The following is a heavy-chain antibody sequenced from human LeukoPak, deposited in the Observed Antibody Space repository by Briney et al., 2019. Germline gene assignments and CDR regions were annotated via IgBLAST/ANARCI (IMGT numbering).Heavy chain of an antibody. D-gene: IGHD2-2*01. Sequence: SQTLSLTCTVSGGSISSGNYYWNWIRQPAGQGLEWIGRIYTSGSTDYNPSLKSRVTISAGTSKNQFSLKLSSVTAADTAVYYCVRVEPAALMPPRWGQGTLVTVYS. CDR3: VRVEPAALMPPR. CDR1: GGSISSGNYY. J-gene: IGHJ4*02. CDR2: IYTSGST. V-gene: IGHV4-61*02.